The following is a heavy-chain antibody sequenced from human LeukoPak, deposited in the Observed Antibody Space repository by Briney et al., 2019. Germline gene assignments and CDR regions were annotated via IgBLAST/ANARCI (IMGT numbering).Heavy chain of an antibody. CDR3: ARVSLVRGLFIFDY. J-gene: IGHJ4*02. D-gene: IGHD3-10*01. Sequence: SETLSLTCTVSGGSISGGGYYWSWIRQHPGKGLEWIGYIYYSGSTYYNPSLKSRVTISVDTSKNQFSLKLSSVTAADTAVYYCARVSLVRGLFIFDYWGQGTLVTVSS. CDR1: GGSISGGGYY. V-gene: IGHV4-31*03. CDR2: IYYSGST.